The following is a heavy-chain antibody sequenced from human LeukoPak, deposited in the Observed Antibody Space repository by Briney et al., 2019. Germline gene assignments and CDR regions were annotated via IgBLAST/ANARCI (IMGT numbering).Heavy chain of an antibody. J-gene: IGHJ4*02. CDR1: GFTFSTDA. D-gene: IGHD1-14*01. CDR3: AKASTVLKPIDY. V-gene: IGHV3-23*01. Sequence: GWSLRLSCAASGFTFSTDAMTWVRQGPGKGLQWVSSISPNGGRTYYADSVKGRFTISRENSKTRLYLQMYTLRAEDTAVYFCAKASTVLKPIDYWGQGTLVTVSS. CDR2: ISPNGGRT.